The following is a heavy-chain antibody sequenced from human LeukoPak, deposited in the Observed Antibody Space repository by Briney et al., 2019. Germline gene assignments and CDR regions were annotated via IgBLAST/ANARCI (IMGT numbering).Heavy chain of an antibody. V-gene: IGHV3-30*18. CDR3: AKVRGPLYYYAVDA. Sequence: GGSLRLSCAASGFMFTNCAFHWVRQAPGKGPEWVATVSYDGKYGFYSDSVKGRFSISRNDSDNTVHLQMNSLRPEDSAVFYCAKVRGPLYYYAVDAWGQGTKVTVSS. J-gene: IGHJ6*02. D-gene: IGHD1-14*01. CDR2: VSYDGKYG. CDR1: GFMFTNCA.